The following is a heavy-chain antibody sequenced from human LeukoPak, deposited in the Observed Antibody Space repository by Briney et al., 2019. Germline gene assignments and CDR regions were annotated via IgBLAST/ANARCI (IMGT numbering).Heavy chain of an antibody. CDR1: GGSTSSYY. D-gene: IGHD3-22*01. CDR3: ARLHYDSSGYYYFDY. V-gene: IGHV4-59*08. CDR2: IYYSGIT. Sequence: SETLSLTCTVSGGSTSSYYWSWIRQPPGKGLEWIGYIYYSGITNYNPSLKSRVTISVDTSKNQFSLKLSSVTAADTAVYYCARLHYDSSGYYYFDYWGQGTLVTVSS. J-gene: IGHJ4*02.